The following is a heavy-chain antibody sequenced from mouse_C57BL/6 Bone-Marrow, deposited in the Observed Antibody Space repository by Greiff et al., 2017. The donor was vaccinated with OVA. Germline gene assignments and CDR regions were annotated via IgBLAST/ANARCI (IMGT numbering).Heavy chain of an antibody. Sequence: VQLQQSGAELVKPGASVKISCKASGYAFSSYWMNWVKQRPGKGLEWIGQIYPGDGDTNYNGKFKGKATLTADKSSSTAYMQLSSLTSEDSAVYFCAREDYYGRLDYWGQGTTLTVSS. CDR3: AREDYYGRLDY. CDR1: GYAFSSYW. V-gene: IGHV1-80*01. D-gene: IGHD1-1*01. J-gene: IGHJ2*01. CDR2: IYPGDGDT.